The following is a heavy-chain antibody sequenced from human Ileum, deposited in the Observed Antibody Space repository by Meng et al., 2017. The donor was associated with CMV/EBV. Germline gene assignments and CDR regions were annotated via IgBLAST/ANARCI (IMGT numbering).Heavy chain of an antibody. CDR1: GYSFNSYY. D-gene: IGHD2-15*01. V-gene: IGHV1-46*02. Sequence: QVQLVQSGAEVKKPGDSVKVSCKASGYSFNSYYMHWVRQAPGQGLEWLGIINPSAGSTTYAQRFQGRVTMTGDTSTSTFYMELSSLTFEDTAVYYCARRDCSGSSCFYVYWGQGTLVTVSS. CDR2: INPSAGST. CDR3: ARRDCSGSSCFYVY. J-gene: IGHJ4*02.